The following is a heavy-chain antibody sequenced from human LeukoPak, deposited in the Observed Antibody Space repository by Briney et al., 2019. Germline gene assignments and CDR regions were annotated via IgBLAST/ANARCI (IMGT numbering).Heavy chain of an antibody. CDR2: INPSGGST. V-gene: IGHV1-46*01. Sequence: ASVKVSCKAFGYTFTSNYMHWVRQAPGQGLEWMGLINPSGGSTSYAQNFQGRVTMTRDTSTSTVYMELSSLRSEDTAVYYCARAQSGSYLGNWFDPWGQGTLVTVSS. D-gene: IGHD1-26*01. CDR3: ARAQSGSYLGNWFDP. J-gene: IGHJ5*02. CDR1: GYTFTSNY.